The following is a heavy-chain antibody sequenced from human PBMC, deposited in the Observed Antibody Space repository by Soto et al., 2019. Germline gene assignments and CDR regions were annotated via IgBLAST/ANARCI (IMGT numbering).Heavy chain of an antibody. CDR3: ARENYGDFFDY. CDR2: IYYSGST. Sequence: SETLSLTCTVSGGSISSYYWSWIRQPPGKGLEWIGYIYYSGSTNYNPSLKSRVTISVDTSKNQFSLKLSSVTAADTAVYYCARENYGDFFDYWGQGTLVTVSS. V-gene: IGHV4-59*12. J-gene: IGHJ4*02. D-gene: IGHD4-17*01. CDR1: GGSISSYY.